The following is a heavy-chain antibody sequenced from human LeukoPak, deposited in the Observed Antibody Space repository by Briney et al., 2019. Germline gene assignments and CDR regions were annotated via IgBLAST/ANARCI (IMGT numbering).Heavy chain of an antibody. CDR3: ARESVLEGASDY. V-gene: IGHV4-39*07. J-gene: IGHJ4*02. D-gene: IGHD1-26*01. CDR1: GGSISSSSYY. Sequence: PSETLSLTCTVSGGSISSSSYYWGWIRQPPGKGLEWIGSIYYSGSTYYNPSLKSRVTISVDTSKNQFSLKLSSVTAADTAVYYCARESVLEGASDYWGQGTLVTVSS. CDR2: IYYSGST.